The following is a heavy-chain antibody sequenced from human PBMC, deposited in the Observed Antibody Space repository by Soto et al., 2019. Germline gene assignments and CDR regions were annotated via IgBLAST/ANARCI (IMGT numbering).Heavy chain of an antibody. J-gene: IGHJ4*02. V-gene: IGHV3-23*01. Sequence: EVQLLESGGGLVQPGGSLRLSCAASEFTFNNYVMTWVRQAPGKGLEWVSTISGSGDRTFYADSVKGRFTISRDSSRNTMYLEMNNLRAEDTAVYYCAKGPKYAPLDHWVQGTLVTVSS. CDR3: AKGPKYAPLDH. CDR2: ISGSGDRT. CDR1: EFTFNNYV.